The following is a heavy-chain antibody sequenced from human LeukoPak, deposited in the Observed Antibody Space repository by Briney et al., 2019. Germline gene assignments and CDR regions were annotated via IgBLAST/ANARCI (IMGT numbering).Heavy chain of an antibody. J-gene: IGHJ4*02. D-gene: IGHD6-6*01. CDR1: GFTFSSYA. Sequence: GGSLRLSCSASGFTFSSYAMHWVRQAPGKGLEYVSAISSNGGSTYYADSVKGRFTISRDDSKSTLYLQMSSLRAEDTAVYYCVKDQVGIAARYDYWGQGTLVTVSS. V-gene: IGHV3-64D*09. CDR3: VKDQVGIAARYDY. CDR2: ISSNGGST.